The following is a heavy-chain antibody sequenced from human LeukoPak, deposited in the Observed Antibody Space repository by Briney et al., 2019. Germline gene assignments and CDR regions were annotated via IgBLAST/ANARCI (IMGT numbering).Heavy chain of an antibody. Sequence: ASVKVSCKASGYTFTSYGISWVRQAPGQGLEWMGWISAYNGNTNYAQKLQGRVTMTTDTSTSTAYMELRSLRSDDTAVYYCAREDNYGSGSYCNRVRFDPWGQGTLVTVSS. CDR1: GYTFTSYG. D-gene: IGHD3-10*01. V-gene: IGHV1-18*01. CDR2: ISAYNGNT. CDR3: AREDNYGSGSYCNRVRFDP. J-gene: IGHJ5*02.